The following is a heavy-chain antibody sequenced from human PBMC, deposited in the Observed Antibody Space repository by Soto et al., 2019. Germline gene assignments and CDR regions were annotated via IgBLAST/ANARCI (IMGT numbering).Heavy chain of an antibody. D-gene: IGHD3-10*01. Sequence: QVQLQESGPELVKPSETLSLTCTVSGGSISSYYWHWVRQPPGKGLEWIGYISYSGSTNYNPSLKRPLTLPQDTSKNPFSLQLGSVTAAYTALYFCARAHRARSCYFDRWGLGTPVTVSS. V-gene: IGHV4-59*13. CDR3: ARAHRARSCYFDR. CDR1: GGSISSYY. CDR2: ISYSGST. J-gene: IGHJ2*01.